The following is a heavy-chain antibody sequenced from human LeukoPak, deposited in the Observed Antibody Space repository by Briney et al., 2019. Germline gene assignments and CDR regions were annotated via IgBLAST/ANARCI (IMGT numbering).Heavy chain of an antibody. CDR3: ARERPYGDYFDY. D-gene: IGHD4-17*01. V-gene: IGHV4-34*01. CDR2: INHSGST. Sequence: SEILSLTCAVYGGSLSGYYWTWIRQPPGKGLEWIGEINHSGSTNYNPSLKSRVTISVDTSKNQFSLKLSSVTVADTAVYYCARERPYGDYFDYWGQGALVTVSS. CDR1: GGSLSGYY. J-gene: IGHJ4*02.